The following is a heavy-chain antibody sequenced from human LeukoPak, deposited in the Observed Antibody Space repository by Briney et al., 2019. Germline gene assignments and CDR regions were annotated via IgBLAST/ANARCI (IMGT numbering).Heavy chain of an antibody. CDR3: AKLWFGDLSRGQAKFDY. CDR1: GFTLSNYV. D-gene: IGHD3-16*01. CDR2: ISDGGGHT. J-gene: IGHJ4*02. V-gene: IGHV3-23*01. Sequence: PGGSLRLSCAASGFTLSNYVINWVRQAPGKGLEWVSTISDGGGHTYYADSVKGRFTISRDNSNKMIFLQMDSLRVEDTAVYYCAKLWFGDLSRGQAKFDYWGQGTLVTVSA.